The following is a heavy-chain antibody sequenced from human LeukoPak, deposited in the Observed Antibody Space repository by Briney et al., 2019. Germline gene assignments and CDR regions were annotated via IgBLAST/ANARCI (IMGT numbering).Heavy chain of an antibody. CDR3: ARDDKADY. Sequence: GASVKVSCKASGYTFTSFVITWVRQAPGQGLEWMGWISTYNGNTNYAQKFQGRVTMTTDTSTSTAYMELRSLRSDGTAVYYCARDDKADYWGQGTLVTVSS. CDR2: ISTYNGNT. CDR1: GYTFTSFV. J-gene: IGHJ4*02. V-gene: IGHV1-18*01.